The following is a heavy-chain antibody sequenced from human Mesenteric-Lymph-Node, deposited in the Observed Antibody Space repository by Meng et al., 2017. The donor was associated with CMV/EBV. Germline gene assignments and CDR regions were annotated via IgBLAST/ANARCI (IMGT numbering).Heavy chain of an antibody. Sequence: SETLSLTCSVSGVSISNYYWSWIRQSSGKGLEWIGSIFYSGSTSYNPSLRSRVTISIDTSKNQFSLKLSSVTTADTAVYYCAKDRGDTAMASNWFDPWGQGTLVTVSS. CDR2: IFYSGST. J-gene: IGHJ5*02. CDR3: AKDRGDTAMASNWFDP. CDR1: GVSISNYY. V-gene: IGHV4-59*01. D-gene: IGHD5-18*01.